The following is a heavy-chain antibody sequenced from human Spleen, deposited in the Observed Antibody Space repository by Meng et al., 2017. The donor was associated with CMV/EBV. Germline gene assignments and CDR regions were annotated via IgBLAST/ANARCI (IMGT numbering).Heavy chain of an antibody. CDR3: AKGTYRSIWYYFDD. J-gene: IGHJ4*02. V-gene: IGHV3-23*01. D-gene: IGHD6-13*01. Sequence: GGSLRLSCAASGFTFSSYAMSWVRQAPGKGLEWVSGISDSAITTFYPDSVKGRFTISRDNSKNTLYLQMNSLRAGDTAIYYCAKGTYRSIWYYFDDWGQGTLVTVSS. CDR1: GFTFSSYA. CDR2: ISDSAITT.